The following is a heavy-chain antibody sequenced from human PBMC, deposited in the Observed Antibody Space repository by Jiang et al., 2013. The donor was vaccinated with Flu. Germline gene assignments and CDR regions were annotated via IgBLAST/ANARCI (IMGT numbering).Heavy chain of an antibody. CDR2: IYQNENT. J-gene: IGHJ6*02. D-gene: IGHD3-3*01. V-gene: IGHV4-4*02. CDR1: GDSISSKTW. Sequence: GSGLVKPSGTLTLTCAVSGDSISSKTWWTWVRQPPGKGLEWIGEIYQNENTNYNPSLKSRVTISLDKSKNHFSLRLNSVTAADTAVYFCVRNTVITVIEVGLYAMDVWGQGTTVTVSS. CDR3: VRNTVITVIEVGLYAMDV.